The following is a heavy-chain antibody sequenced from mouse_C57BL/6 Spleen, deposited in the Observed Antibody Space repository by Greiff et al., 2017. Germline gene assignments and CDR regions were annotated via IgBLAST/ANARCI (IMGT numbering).Heavy chain of an antibody. V-gene: IGHV1-82*01. D-gene: IGHD2-2*01. CDR3: ARGGYEYFDV. Sequence: VQLQQSGPELVKPGASVKISCKASGYAFSSSWMNWVKQRPGKGLEWIGRIYPGDGDTNYNGKFKGKATLTADKSSSTAYMQLSSLTSEDSAVXFCARGGYEYFDVWGTGTTVTVSS. J-gene: IGHJ1*03. CDR2: IYPGDGDT. CDR1: GYAFSSSW.